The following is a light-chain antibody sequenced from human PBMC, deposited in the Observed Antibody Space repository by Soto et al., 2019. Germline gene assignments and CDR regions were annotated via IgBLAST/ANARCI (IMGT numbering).Light chain of an antibody. CDR2: VNSDGSH. Sequence: QLVLTQSPSASASLGASVKLTCTLSSGHSSYAIAWHQQQPEKGPRYLMKVNSDGSHNTGDGIPDRFSGFSSGAERYLTISSLQSEDEADSYCQTWGSDFSVVLGGGTKLTVL. CDR3: QTWGSDFSVV. J-gene: IGLJ2*01. CDR1: SGHSSYA. V-gene: IGLV4-69*01.